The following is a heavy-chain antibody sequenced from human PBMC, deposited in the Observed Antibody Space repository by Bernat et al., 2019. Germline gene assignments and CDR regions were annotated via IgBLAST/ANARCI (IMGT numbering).Heavy chain of an antibody. CDR2: IYSGGST. D-gene: IGHD4-17*01. J-gene: IGHJ4*02. Sequence: EVQLVESGGGLVQPGGSLRLSCAASGFTVSSNYMSWVRQAPGKGLEWVSVIYSGGSTYYADSVKGRFTISRDNSKNTLYLQMNSLRAEDTAVYYCAATVTTKSFDYWGQGTLGTVSS. CDR1: GFTVSSNY. V-gene: IGHV3-66*01. CDR3: AATVTTKSFDY.